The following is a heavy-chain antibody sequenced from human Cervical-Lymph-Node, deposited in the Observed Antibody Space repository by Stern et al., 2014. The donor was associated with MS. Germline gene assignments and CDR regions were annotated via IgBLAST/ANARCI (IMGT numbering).Heavy chain of an antibody. CDR3: ARETRWLQLRYFDY. CDR1: GGSISSYY. CDR2: IYYSGST. Sequence: QVQLQESGPGLVKPSETLSLTCTVSGGSISSYYWSWIRQPPGKGLEWIGYIYYSGSTNYNPSLKSRVTISVDTSKNQFSLKLSSVTAADTAVYYCARETRWLQLRYFDYWGQGTLVTVSS. D-gene: IGHD5-24*01. V-gene: IGHV4-59*01. J-gene: IGHJ4*02.